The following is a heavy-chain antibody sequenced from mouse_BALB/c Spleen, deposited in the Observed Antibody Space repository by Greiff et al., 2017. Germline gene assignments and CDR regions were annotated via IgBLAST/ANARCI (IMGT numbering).Heavy chain of an antibody. V-gene: IGHV5-6*02. J-gene: IGHJ4*01. CDR2: ISSGGSYT. D-gene: IGHD1-1*01. CDR1: GFTFSSYG. Sequence: EVMLVESGGDLVKPGGSLKLSCAASGFTFSSYGMSWVRQTPDKRLEWVATISSGGSYTYYPDSVKGRFTISRDNAKNTLYLQMSSLKSEDTAMYYCARLGDYFMDYWGQGTSVTVSS. CDR3: ARLGDYFMDY.